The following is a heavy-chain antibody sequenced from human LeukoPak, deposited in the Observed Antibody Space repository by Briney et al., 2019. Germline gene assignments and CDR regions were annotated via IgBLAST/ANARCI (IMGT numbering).Heavy chain of an antibody. J-gene: IGHJ3*01. CDR3: ARGERCIDAFEF. CDR2: ISYDGSNK. CDR1: GFTFSSYA. V-gene: IGHV3-30-3*01. D-gene: IGHD2-8*01. Sequence: GGSLRLSCAASGFTFSSYAMHWVRQAPGKGLEWVAVISYDGSNKYYADSVKGRFTISRDNSKNTLYLQMNSLRAEDTAVYYCARGERCIDAFEFWGQGTVATVSS.